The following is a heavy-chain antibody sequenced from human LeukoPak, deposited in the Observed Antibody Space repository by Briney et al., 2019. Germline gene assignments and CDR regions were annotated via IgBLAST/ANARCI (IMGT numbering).Heavy chain of an antibody. Sequence: ASVKVSCKSSGYTFSDYYIHWVRQAPGGGLQWLGRVDPEDAKAVYSENLQGRVNITADSFSDSTYMFLSSLTSEDTAFYYCATSGRSSLAFDVWGQGTVVTVSS. CDR3: ATSGRSSLAFDV. CDR2: VDPEDAKA. V-gene: IGHV1-69-2*01. J-gene: IGHJ3*01. D-gene: IGHD3-10*01. CDR1: GYTFSDYY.